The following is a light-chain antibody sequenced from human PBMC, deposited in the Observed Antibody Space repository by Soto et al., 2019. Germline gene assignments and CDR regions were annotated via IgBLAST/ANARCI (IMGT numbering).Light chain of an antibody. J-gene: IGKJ5*01. CDR2: EAS. CDR3: QQRSNWPT. CDR1: HSISFY. V-gene: IGKV3-11*01. Sequence: EIVLPQSPATLSLSPGERATLSCRASHSISFYLTWYQHTPCQAPRLLIYEASNRATGIPARFSGSWYGTDFTITISSLEPEDFAVDYCQQRSNWPTFGQGTRLEIK.